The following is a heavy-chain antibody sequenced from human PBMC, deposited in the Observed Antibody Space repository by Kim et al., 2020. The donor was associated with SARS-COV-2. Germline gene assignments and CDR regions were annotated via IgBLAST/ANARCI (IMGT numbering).Heavy chain of an antibody. Sequence: TYDADWDHYSDSVKGRFTISRDNSKNTVYLQMSSLTVDDTAVYYCVRYQHWSQGALVTVSS. CDR2: TYDADWD. CDR3: VRYQH. V-gene: IGHV3-53*01. J-gene: IGHJ4*02.